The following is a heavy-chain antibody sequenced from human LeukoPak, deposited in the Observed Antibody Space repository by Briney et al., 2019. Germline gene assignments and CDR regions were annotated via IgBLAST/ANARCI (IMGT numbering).Heavy chain of an antibody. J-gene: IGHJ4*02. Sequence: GGSLRLSCAASGFTFSSYAMSWVRQAPGKGLEWVSAISGSGGSTYYADSVKGRFTISRDNSKNTLYLQMNSLRAGDTAVFYCAKDRGDYYDSSGYDYWGQGTLVTVSS. CDR1: GFTFSSYA. D-gene: IGHD3-22*01. V-gene: IGHV3-23*01. CDR3: AKDRGDYYDSSGYDY. CDR2: ISGSGGST.